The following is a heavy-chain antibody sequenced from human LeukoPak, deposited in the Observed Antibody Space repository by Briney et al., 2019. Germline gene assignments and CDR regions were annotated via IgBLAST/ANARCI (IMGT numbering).Heavy chain of an antibody. D-gene: IGHD6-19*01. V-gene: IGHV4-59*01. CDR1: GGSISSYY. J-gene: IGHJ4*02. Sequence: SETLSLTCTVSGGSISSYYWSWIRQPPGKGLEWIGYIYYSGSTNYNPSLKSRITISVDTSKNQFSLKLSSVTAADTAVYYCARVMSGWTFHYYFDYWGQGTLVTVSS. CDR2: IYYSGST. CDR3: ARVMSGWTFHYYFDY.